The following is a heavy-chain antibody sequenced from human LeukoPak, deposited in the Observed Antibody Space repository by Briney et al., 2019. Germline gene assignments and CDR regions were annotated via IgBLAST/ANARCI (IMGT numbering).Heavy chain of an antibody. CDR1: GFTVSSNY. J-gene: IGHJ6*03. CDR2: IYSGGTT. Sequence: PGGSLRLSCAASGFTVSSNYMSWVRQAPGKRLEWVSVIYSGGTTYYADSVKGRFTISRDISKNTLYLQMNSLRAEDTAVYYCARDRGYSSMDVWGKGTTVTVSS. D-gene: IGHD5-18*01. CDR3: ARDRGYSSMDV. V-gene: IGHV3-53*01.